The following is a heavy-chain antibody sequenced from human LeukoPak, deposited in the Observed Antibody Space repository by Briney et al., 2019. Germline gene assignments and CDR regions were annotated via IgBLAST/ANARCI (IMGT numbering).Heavy chain of an antibody. CDR1: GGSLSGSY. CDR2: IYSSGSSGIT. CDR3: ARLAARRGYYYSGMDV. D-gene: IGHD3-10*01. V-gene: IGHV4-59*01. Sequence: SETLSLTCTVSGGSLSGSYWSWIRQPPGKQLEWIGYIYSSGSSGITTYNPSLQSRVIISQDTSKNDFPLKLTSVTAADAAVYYCARLAARRGYYYSGMDVWGQGTTVTVSS. J-gene: IGHJ6*02.